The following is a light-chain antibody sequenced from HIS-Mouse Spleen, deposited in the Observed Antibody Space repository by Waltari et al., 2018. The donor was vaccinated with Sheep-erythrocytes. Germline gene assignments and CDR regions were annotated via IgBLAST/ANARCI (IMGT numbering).Light chain of an antibody. J-gene: IGLJ3*02. V-gene: IGLV2-23*01. CDR3: CSYAGSSTPWV. CDR2: EGS. CDR1: SSDVGSYNL. Sequence: QSALTQPASVSGSPGQSITISFTGTSSDVGSYNLFPWYQQHPGKAPKLMIYEGSKRPSGVSNRFSGSKSGNTASLTISGLQAEDEADYYCCSYAGSSTPWVFGGGTKLTVL.